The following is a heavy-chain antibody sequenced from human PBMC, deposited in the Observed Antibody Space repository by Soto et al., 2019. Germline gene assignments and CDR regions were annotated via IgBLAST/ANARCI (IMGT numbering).Heavy chain of an antibody. Sequence: GGSLRLSCAASGFTFSSYGMHWVRQAPGKGLEWVAVISYDGSNKYYADSVKGRFTISRDNSKNTLYLQMNSLRAEDTAVYYCAKDLLGIAVAGRDFYMDVWGKGTTVTVSS. J-gene: IGHJ6*03. CDR3: AKDLLGIAVAGRDFYMDV. CDR1: GFTFSSYG. D-gene: IGHD6-19*01. CDR2: ISYDGSNK. V-gene: IGHV3-30*18.